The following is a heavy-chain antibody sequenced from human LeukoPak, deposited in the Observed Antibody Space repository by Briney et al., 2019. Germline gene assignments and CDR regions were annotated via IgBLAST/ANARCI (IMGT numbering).Heavy chain of an antibody. CDR2: INHSGST. D-gene: IGHD3-10*01. V-gene: IGHV4-34*01. CDR3: ARCTMVRGVIIVRFDY. J-gene: IGHJ4*02. Sequence: SETLPLTCAVYGGSFSGYYWSWIRQPPGKGLEWIGEINHSGSTNYNPSLKSRVTISVDTSKNQFSLKLSSVTAADTAVYYCARCTMVRGVIIVRFDYWGQGTLVTVSS. CDR1: GGSFSGYY.